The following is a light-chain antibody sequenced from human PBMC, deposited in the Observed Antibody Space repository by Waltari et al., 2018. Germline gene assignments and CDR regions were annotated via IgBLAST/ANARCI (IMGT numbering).Light chain of an antibody. Sequence: DIVMTQSPLSLPVTPGEPASISCRSSQSPLHSNGYNYLDWYLQKPGQSPQLLIYLGSNRASGVPDRFSGSGSGTDFTLTISRVEAEDVGFYYCMQSLQTPLFTFGPGTKVDIK. CDR1: QSPLHSNGYNY. CDR3: MQSLQTPLFT. CDR2: LGS. J-gene: IGKJ3*01. V-gene: IGKV2-28*01.